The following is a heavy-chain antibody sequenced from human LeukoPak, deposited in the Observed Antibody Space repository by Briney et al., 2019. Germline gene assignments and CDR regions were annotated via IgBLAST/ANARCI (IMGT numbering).Heavy chain of an antibody. CDR1: GYTFTDYD. J-gene: IGHJ4*02. Sequence: ASVKVSCKASGYTFTDYDINWVRQATGQGLEWMGWMNPNSGNTGYLQKFQGRVTMTRNTSINTAYMELSSLRSEDTAIYYCARGSYSSRWPEAHWGQGTQVTVSS. V-gene: IGHV1-8*01. CDR3: ARGSYSSRWPEAH. CDR2: MNPNSGNT. D-gene: IGHD6-13*01.